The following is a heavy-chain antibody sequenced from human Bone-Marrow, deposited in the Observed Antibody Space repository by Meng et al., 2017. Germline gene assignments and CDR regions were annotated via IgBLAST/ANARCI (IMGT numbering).Heavy chain of an antibody. J-gene: IGHJ4*02. CDR1: GYTFTSYA. CDR2: INAGNGNT. CDR3: ARLVAYSISWYFDY. Sequence: ASVKVSCKASGYTFTSYAMHWVRQAPGQRLEWMGWINAGNGNTKYSQKFQGRVTITRDTSASTAYMELSSLRSEDTAVYYCARLVAYSISWYFDYWGQGTLVTGSS. V-gene: IGHV1-3*01. D-gene: IGHD6-13*01.